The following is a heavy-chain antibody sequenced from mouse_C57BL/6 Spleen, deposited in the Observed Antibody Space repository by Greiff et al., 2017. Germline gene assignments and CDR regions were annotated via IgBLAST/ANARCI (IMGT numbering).Heavy chain of an antibody. V-gene: IGHV1-4*01. CDR3: AREGIATRYFDY. CDR2: INPSSGYT. J-gene: IGHJ2*01. Sequence: QVQLQQSGAELARPGASVKMSCKASGYTFTSYTMHWVKQRPGQGLEWIGYINPSSGYTKYNQKFKDKATLTADKSSSTAYMQLSSLTSEDSAVYYCAREGIATRYFDYWGQGTTLTVSS. CDR1: GYTFTSYT. D-gene: IGHD2-12*01.